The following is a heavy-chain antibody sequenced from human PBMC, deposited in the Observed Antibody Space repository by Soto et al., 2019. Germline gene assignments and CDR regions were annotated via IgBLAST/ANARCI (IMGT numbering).Heavy chain of an antibody. CDR1: GYSFTIYW. J-gene: IGHJ6*02. Sequence: GESLKISCNGSGYSFTIYWISWVRQMPGKGLEWMGRIDPSDSYTNYSPSFQGHVTISADKSISTAYLQWSSLKASDTAMYYCASHVAYGDYLYYYYGMDVWGQGTTVTVSS. D-gene: IGHD4-17*01. CDR2: IDPSDSYT. CDR3: ASHVAYGDYLYYYYGMDV. V-gene: IGHV5-10-1*01.